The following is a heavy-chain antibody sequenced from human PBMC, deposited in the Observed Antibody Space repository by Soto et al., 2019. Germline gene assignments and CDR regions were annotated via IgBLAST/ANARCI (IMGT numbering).Heavy chain of an antibody. Sequence: EVQLLESGGGLVQPGGSLRLSCAASGFTFSSYAMSWVRQAPGKGPEWVSGISGTGGSTYHADSVKGRFTISRDNSKNTLYLQMNSLRGEDTAVYYCAKDKGSSSLYYNGMDVWGQGTTVTVSS. CDR2: ISGTGGST. V-gene: IGHV3-23*01. CDR1: GFTFSSYA. J-gene: IGHJ6*02. D-gene: IGHD3-10*01. CDR3: AKDKGSSSLYYNGMDV.